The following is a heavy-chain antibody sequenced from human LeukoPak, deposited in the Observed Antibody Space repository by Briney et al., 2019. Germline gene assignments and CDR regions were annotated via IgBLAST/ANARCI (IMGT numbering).Heavy chain of an antibody. V-gene: IGHV4-38-2*01. J-gene: IGHJ4*02. CDR2: IYHSGST. CDR3: AGRILYCSSTSCYLWDY. Sequence: SETLSLTCAVSGYSISSGYYWGWIRQPPGKGLEWIGSIYHSGSTYYNPSLKSRVTISVDTSKNQFSLKLGSVTAADTAVYYCAGRILYCSSTSCYLWDYWGQGTLVTVSS. CDR1: GYSISSGYY. D-gene: IGHD2-2*01.